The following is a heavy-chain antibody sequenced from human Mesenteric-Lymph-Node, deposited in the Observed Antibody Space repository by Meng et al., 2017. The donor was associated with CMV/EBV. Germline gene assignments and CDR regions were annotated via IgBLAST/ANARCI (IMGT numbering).Heavy chain of an antibody. J-gene: IGHJ4*02. CDR3: ARPQNT. V-gene: IGHV4-34*01. D-gene: IGHD2/OR15-2a*01. CDR2: INHRGST. Sequence: PSETLALTCAVYGASFTSYDWSWSRQSPGKGLEWIGEINHRGSTNYNPSLKSRVTISVDTSKSQFSLNLTSVTAADTAVYYCARPQNTWGQGTLVTVSS. CDR1: GASFTSYD.